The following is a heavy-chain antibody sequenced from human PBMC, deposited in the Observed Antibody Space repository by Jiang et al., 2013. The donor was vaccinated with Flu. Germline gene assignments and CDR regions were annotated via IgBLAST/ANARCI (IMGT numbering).Heavy chain of an antibody. CDR1: GFTFSSYG. Sequence: RLSCAASGFTFSSYGMHWVRQAPGKGLEWVAVISYDGSNKYYADSVKGRFTISRDNSKNTLYLQMNSLRAEDTAVYYCAKDEGNYYDFWSGYYLPDYWGQGTLVTVSS. V-gene: IGHV3-30*18. J-gene: IGHJ4*02. CDR3: AKDEGNYYDFWSGYYLPDY. CDR2: ISYDGSNK. D-gene: IGHD3-3*01.